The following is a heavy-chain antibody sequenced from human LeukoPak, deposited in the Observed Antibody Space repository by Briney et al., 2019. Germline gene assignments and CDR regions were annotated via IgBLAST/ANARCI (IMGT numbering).Heavy chain of an antibody. J-gene: IGHJ4*02. CDR3: ARGRRTFLGLDY. V-gene: IGHV3-48*01. CDR1: GFTFSSYS. D-gene: IGHD3-16*01. Sequence: PGGSLRLSCAASGFTFSSYSMNWVRQAPGKGLEWVSYISSSSSSTIYYADSVKGRFTISRDNAKNSLYLQMNSLRAEDTAVYYCARGRRTFLGLDYWGQGTLVTVSS. CDR2: ISSSSSSTI.